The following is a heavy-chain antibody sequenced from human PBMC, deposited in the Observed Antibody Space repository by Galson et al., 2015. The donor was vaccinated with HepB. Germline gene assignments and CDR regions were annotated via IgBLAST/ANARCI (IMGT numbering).Heavy chain of an antibody. CDR2: ISSSSSTI. D-gene: IGHD3-3*01. V-gene: IGHV3-48*02. J-gene: IGHJ6*02. Sequence: SLRLSCAASGFTFSSYSMNWVRQAPGKGLEWVSYISSSSSTIYYADSVKGRFTISRDNAKNSLYLQMNSLRDEDTAVYYCARGNYDFWSGYYDYYYGMDVWGQGTTVTVSS. CDR1: GFTFSSYS. CDR3: ARGNYDFWSGYYDYYYGMDV.